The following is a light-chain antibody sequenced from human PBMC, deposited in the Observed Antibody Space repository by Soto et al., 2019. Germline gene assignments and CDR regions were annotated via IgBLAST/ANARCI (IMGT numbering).Light chain of an antibody. CDR3: QQYNSYSPRT. J-gene: IGKJ1*01. CDR1: QSISSW. CDR2: EAS. V-gene: IGKV1-5*03. Sequence: DIQMTQSPSTLSASVGDRVTITCRASQSISSWLAWYQQKPGKAPKLLIYEASSLESGVPSSFSGSRSGTEFTLTSSSLQPDDFATYYCQQYNSYSPRTFGQGTKVEIK.